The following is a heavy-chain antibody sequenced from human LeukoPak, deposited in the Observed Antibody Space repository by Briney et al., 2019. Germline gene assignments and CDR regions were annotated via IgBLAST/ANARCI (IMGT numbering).Heavy chain of an antibody. CDR2: INPDGSEK. CDR3: ARVAFVPYSSSWSSSPGAFDI. D-gene: IGHD6-13*01. V-gene: IGHV3-7*01. CDR1: GFTLRNYW. J-gene: IGHJ3*02. Sequence: GGSLRLSCAASGFTLRNYWMSWVRQAPGKGLEWVANINPDGSEKYYADSVKGRFAISRDNAENSLYLQMNSLRAEDTAVYYCARVAFVPYSSSWSSSPGAFDIWGQGTMVTVSS.